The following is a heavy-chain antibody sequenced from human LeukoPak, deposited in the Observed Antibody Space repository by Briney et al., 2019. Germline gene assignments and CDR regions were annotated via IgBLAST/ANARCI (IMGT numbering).Heavy chain of an antibody. D-gene: IGHD3-10*01. CDR2: ISYDGSNK. Sequence: PGGSLRLSCAASGFTFSSYAMHWVRQAPGKGLEWVAVISYDGSNKYYADSVKGRFTISRDNSKNTLYLQMNSLRAEDTAVYYCATGEVMGYWGQGTLVTVSS. CDR3: ATGEVMGY. J-gene: IGHJ4*02. CDR1: GFTFSSYA. V-gene: IGHV3-30-3*01.